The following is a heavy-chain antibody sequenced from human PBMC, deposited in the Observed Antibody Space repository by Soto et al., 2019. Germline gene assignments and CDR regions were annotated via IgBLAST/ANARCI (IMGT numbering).Heavy chain of an antibody. CDR1: GGTFSTYT. D-gene: IGHD1-26*01. CDR3: VTEWDNGWFDP. Sequence: QVQLVQSGAEAKKPGSSVKVSCKASGGTFSTYTISWVRQAPGQGLEWMGRIVPIIGVTNYEQKFQGRVTITADKSTSTGYMELNSLRSEDTAVYYCVTEWDNGWFDPWGQGTLVTVTS. J-gene: IGHJ5*02. CDR2: IVPIIGVT. V-gene: IGHV1-69*02.